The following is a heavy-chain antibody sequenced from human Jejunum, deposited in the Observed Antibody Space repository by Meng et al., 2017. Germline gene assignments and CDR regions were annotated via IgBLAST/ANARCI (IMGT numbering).Heavy chain of an antibody. Sequence: GQLVQSGAEVNKPGSSVKVSCQASGCTFSAFAITWVRQAPGQGLEWMGGIIPMLRSANYAQKFQGRVTITADESTSTAYMELSSLRSDDTAVYYCARGGVSYQLLTRLTYWGKGTLVTVSS. V-gene: IGHV1-69*01. CDR3: ARGGVSYQLLTRLTY. D-gene: IGHD3-10*01. J-gene: IGHJ4*02. CDR1: GCTFSAFA. CDR2: IIPMLRSA.